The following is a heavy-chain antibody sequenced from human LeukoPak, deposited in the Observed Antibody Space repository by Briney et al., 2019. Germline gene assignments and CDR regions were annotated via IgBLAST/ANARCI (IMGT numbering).Heavy chain of an antibody. Sequence: GGTLRLSCAASGFSFSIYGMSWVRQAPGKGLEWVSVISGSGSSTYYADSVKGRFTISRDNSKNTLYLQMNSLRAEDTAVYYCARGSWRFDYGDSGFDPWGQGTLVTVSS. CDR1: GFSFSIYG. V-gene: IGHV3-23*01. J-gene: IGHJ5*02. CDR2: ISGSGSST. CDR3: ARGSWRFDYGDSGFDP. D-gene: IGHD4-17*01.